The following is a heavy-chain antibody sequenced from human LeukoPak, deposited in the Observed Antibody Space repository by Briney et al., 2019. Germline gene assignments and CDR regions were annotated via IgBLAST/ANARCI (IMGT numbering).Heavy chain of an antibody. CDR1: GFTFSSYA. J-gene: IGHJ5*02. V-gene: IGHV3-23*01. CDR3: AKSGAVPAAMIRWFDP. CDR2: ISGSGGST. Sequence: PGGSLRLSCAASGFTFSSYAMSWVRQAPGKGLEWVSAISGSGGSTYYADSVKGRFTISRDNSKNTLYLQMNSLRAEDTAVYYCAKSGAVPAAMIRWFDPWGQGTLVTVSS. D-gene: IGHD2-2*01.